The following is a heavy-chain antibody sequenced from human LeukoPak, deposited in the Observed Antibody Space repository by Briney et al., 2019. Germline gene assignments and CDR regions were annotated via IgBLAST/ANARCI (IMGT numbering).Heavy chain of an antibody. J-gene: IGHJ4*02. CDR2: ISGSSSTI. CDR3: ARDDSSGYPFDC. D-gene: IGHD3-22*01. Sequence: PGGSLRLSCAASGFTFSNYNMNWVRQAPGKGLEWVSYISGSSSTIYYADSVKGRFTISRDNAKNSLYLQMNSLRAEDTAVYYCARDDSSGYPFDCWGQGTLVTVSS. CDR1: GFTFSNYN. V-gene: IGHV3-48*01.